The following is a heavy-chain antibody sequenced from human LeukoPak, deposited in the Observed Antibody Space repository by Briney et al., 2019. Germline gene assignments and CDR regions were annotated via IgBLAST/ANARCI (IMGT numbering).Heavy chain of an antibody. V-gene: IGHV3-30-3*01. CDR1: GFTFSSYA. CDR3: ARESEYIVVVPAAPEEGFYFDY. Sequence: SLRLSCAASGFTFSSYAMHWVRQAPGKGLEWVAVISYDGSNKYYADSVKGRFTISRDNSKNTLYLQMNSLRAEDTAVYYCARESEYIVVVPAAPEEGFYFDYWGQGTLVTVSS. J-gene: IGHJ4*02. CDR2: ISYDGSNK. D-gene: IGHD2-2*01.